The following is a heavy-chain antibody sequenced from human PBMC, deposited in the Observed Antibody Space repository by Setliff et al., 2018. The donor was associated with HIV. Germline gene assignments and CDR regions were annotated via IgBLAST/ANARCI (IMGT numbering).Heavy chain of an antibody. CDR1: GASISSYY. D-gene: IGHD1-26*01. Sequence: SETLSLTCSVSGASISSYYWSWSRQPPGKGLEWIGYISPTGNTNYNPSLESRVTISQDTSKNQFSLRLSSVTAADTAVYYCATYSAGEGGRGYWGQGRLVTV. CDR3: ATYSAGEGGRGY. V-gene: IGHV4-4*09. J-gene: IGHJ4*02. CDR2: ISPTGNT.